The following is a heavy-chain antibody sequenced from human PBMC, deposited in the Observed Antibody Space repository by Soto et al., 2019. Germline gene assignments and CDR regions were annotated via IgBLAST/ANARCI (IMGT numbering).Heavy chain of an antibody. Sequence: GGSLRLSCAASGFTFSSYAMHWVRQAPGKGLEWVAVISYDGSNKYYADSVKGRFTISRDNSKNTLYLQMNSLRAEDTAVYYCARVGRIMITFGGVIVHKGFDYWGQGTLVTVSS. CDR2: ISYDGSNK. V-gene: IGHV3-30-3*01. J-gene: IGHJ4*02. D-gene: IGHD3-16*02. CDR1: GFTFSSYA. CDR3: ARVGRIMITFGGVIVHKGFDY.